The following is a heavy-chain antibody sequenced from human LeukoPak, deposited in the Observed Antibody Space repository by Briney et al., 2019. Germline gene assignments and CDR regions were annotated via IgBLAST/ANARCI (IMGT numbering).Heavy chain of an antibody. V-gene: IGHV1-2*02. D-gene: IGHD6-6*01. J-gene: IGHJ4*02. CDR2: INPNSGGT. CDR1: GYTFTGYY. CDR3: ARDGGIAARLTLDY. Sequence: GASVKVSCKASGYTFTGYYMHWVRQAPGQGLEWMRWINPNSGGTNYAQKFQGRVTMTRDTSISTAYMELSRLRSDDTAVYYCARDGGIAARLTLDYWGQGTLVTVSS.